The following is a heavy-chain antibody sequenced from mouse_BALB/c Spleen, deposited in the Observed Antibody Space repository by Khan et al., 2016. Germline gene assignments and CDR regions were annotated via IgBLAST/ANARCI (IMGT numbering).Heavy chain of an antibody. CDR2: ISIGGTT. J-gene: IGHJ4*01. V-gene: IGHV5-6-5*01. CDR1: GFTFSSYA. Sequence: EVELVESGGGLVKPGGSLKFSCAASGFTFSSYAMSWVRQTPEKRLEWVASISIGGTTYYPDSVKGRFTISRDDARNILYLQMNSLRSEDTAIYYCAREENALDYWGQGTSVTVSS. CDR3: AREENALDY.